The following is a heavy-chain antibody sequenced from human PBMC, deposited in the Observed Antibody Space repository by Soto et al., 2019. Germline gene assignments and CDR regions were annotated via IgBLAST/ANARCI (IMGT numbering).Heavy chain of an antibody. V-gene: IGHV3-74*01. CDR2: INSDGSSS. CDR1: GFTFSSYW. J-gene: IGHJ6*02. D-gene: IGHD3-9*01. CDR3: ARDQSYFDWLGDNYYGMDV. Sequence: LGGSLRLSCGASGFTFSSYWMHWVRQPPGKGLVWVSRINSDGSSSSYADSVKGRFTISRDNAKNTLYLQMNSLRAEDTAVYYCARDQSYFDWLGDNYYGMDVWGQGTTVTVSS.